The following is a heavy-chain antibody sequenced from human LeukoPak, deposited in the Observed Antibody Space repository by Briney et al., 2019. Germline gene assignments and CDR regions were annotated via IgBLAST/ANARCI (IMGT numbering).Heavy chain of an antibody. CDR3: VRLYGSGSSLYFDY. CDR1: GGSISSGSYY. J-gene: IGHJ4*02. CDR2: IYTSGST. D-gene: IGHD3-10*01. Sequence: SETLSLTCTVSGGSISSGSYYWSWIRQPAGKGLEWIGRIYTSGSTNYNPSLKSQITISVDTSKNQFSLRLSSVTAADTAVYYCVRLYGSGSSLYFDYWGQGTLVTVSS. V-gene: IGHV4-61*02.